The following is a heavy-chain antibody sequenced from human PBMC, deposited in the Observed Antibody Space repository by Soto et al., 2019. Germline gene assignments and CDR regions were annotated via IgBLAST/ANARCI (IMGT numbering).Heavy chain of an antibody. Sequence: PSETLSLTCAVSGGSFRGYIWTWIRQTPGKGLQWIGQINHSGSSIYNPSLKNRVTISTMSNNKFSLELSSVTAADTAVYYRTRGLFSGSSYSGSWYYFDSWGQGTMVTVSS. D-gene: IGHD1-26*01. J-gene: IGHJ4*02. V-gene: IGHV4-34*01. CDR1: GGSFRGYI. CDR2: INHSGSS. CDR3: TRGLFSGSSYSGSWYYFDS.